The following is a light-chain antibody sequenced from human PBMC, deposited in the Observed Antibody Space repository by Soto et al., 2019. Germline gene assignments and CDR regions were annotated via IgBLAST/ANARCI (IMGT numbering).Light chain of an antibody. V-gene: IGKV3-11*01. CDR2: DAS. CDR1: QSVHAY. J-gene: IGKJ3*01. Sequence: EVVLTQFPATLSLSPGERATLSCRASQSVHAYLAWYQQKPGQPPRLLIYDASNRATGVPPRFSGSGSGTDFTLTISSLEPEDAAVYYCQQRSNWPPWTFGPGTKVYF. CDR3: QQRSNWPPWT.